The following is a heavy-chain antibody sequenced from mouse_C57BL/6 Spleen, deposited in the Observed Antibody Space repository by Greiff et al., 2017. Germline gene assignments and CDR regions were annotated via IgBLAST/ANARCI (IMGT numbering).Heavy chain of an antibody. D-gene: IGHD2-4*01. Sequence: LVESGPELVKPGASVKISCKASGYAFSSSWMNWVKQRPGKGLEWIGRIYPGDGDTNYNGKFKGKATLTADKSSSTAYMQLSSLTSEDSAVYFCANYYDYENYAMDYWGQGTSVTVSS. CDR1: GYAFSSSW. V-gene: IGHV1-82*01. CDR2: IYPGDGDT. CDR3: ANYYDYENYAMDY. J-gene: IGHJ4*01.